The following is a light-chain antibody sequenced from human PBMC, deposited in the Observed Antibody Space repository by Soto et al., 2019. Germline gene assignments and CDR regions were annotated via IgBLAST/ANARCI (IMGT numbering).Light chain of an antibody. V-gene: IGKV1-5*03. CDR3: QQYNSYLYS. Sequence: DIQMTQSPSTPSASVGDRATITCRASQSVNSRLAWYQQKPGKAPKLLIYKVSTLDSGVPSRFSGSGSGTEFTLTISSLQPDDFATHYCQQYNSYLYSFGQGTKLEIQ. CDR1: QSVNSR. J-gene: IGKJ2*01. CDR2: KVS.